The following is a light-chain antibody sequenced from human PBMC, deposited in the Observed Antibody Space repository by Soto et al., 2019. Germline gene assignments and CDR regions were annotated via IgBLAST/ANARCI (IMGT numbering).Light chain of an antibody. CDR3: QLYGDSRWT. V-gene: IGKV3-20*01. CDR2: GAF. CDR1: QTVNTNY. J-gene: IGKJ1*01. Sequence: EVVLTQSPGTLSLSPGDGATLSCRASQTVNTNYLIWYQQRPRQAPSLLIYGAFSRAPGIPDRFRGSGSGTDFTLTISRLEPEDCVVYYCQLYGDSRWTFGQGTK.